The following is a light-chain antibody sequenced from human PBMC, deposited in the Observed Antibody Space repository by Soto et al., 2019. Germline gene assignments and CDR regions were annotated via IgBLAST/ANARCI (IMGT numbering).Light chain of an antibody. CDR3: QVWDVSTVHYV. Sequence: SYELTQPPSMSVAPGQTARITCGGNDIGSKTVHGYQQKAGQAPVLVVYDDSDRPSGIPERFSGSNSGNTATLTISRVEAGDEADYYCQVWDVSTVHYVFGTGTKVTVL. V-gene: IGLV3-21*02. J-gene: IGLJ1*01. CDR1: DIGSKT. CDR2: DDS.